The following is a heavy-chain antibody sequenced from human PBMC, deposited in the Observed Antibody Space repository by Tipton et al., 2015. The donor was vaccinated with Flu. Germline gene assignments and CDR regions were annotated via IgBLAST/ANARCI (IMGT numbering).Heavy chain of an antibody. CDR3: ARGLGMVYRNCFDP. CDR2: INDNGDT. V-gene: IGHV4-59*01. J-gene: IGHJ5*02. Sequence: GLVKPSETLSLTCNVSRGSISDYFWSWIRQTPEKGLEWIGFINDNGDTSYHPSLKGRVTISVDTSKNQFSLKLHSVTAADTAVYFCARGLGMVYRNCFDPWGQGILVTVSS. D-gene: IGHD3-10*01. CDR1: RGSISDYF.